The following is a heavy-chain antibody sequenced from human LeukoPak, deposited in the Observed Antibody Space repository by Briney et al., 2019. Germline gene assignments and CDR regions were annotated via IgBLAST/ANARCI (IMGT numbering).Heavy chain of an antibody. V-gene: IGHV3-23*01. J-gene: IGHJ5*02. D-gene: IGHD6-13*01. CDR3: AKDPVGSSWFDP. CDR2: ISGSGGST. Sequence: GGSLRLSCAASGFTFSSYAMSWVRQAPGKGLEWVSAISGSGGSTYYVDSVKGRFTISRDNSKNTLYLQMNSLRAEDTAVYYCAKDPVGSSWFDPWGQGTLVTVSS. CDR1: GFTFSSYA.